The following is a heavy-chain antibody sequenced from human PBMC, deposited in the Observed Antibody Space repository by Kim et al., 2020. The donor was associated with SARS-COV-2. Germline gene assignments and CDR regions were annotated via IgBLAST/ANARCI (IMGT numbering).Heavy chain of an antibody. CDR1: GGSISRSDYS. CDR2: IQYSGTT. V-gene: IGHV4-39*01. CDR3: ARHGPGVTGSLGYFDP. D-gene: IGHD3-9*01. Sequence: SETLSLTCTVSGGSISRSDYSWGWIRQPPGKGLEWIGTIQYSGTTYYNPSLTSRVTISVDTSKNQFSLKLNSVTAADTAVYYCARHGPGVTGSLGYFDP. J-gene: IGHJ5*02.